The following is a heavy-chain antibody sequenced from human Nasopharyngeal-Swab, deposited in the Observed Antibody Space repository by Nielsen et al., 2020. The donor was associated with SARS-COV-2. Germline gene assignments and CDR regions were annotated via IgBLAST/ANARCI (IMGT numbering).Heavy chain of an antibody. CDR2: IYYSGST. J-gene: IGHJ4*02. CDR1: GGSISSYY. D-gene: IGHD2-21*01. Sequence: SETPLTCTVSGGSISSYYWSWIRPPPGKGLEWIGYIYYSGSTNYNPSLKSRVTISVDTSKNQFSLKLSSVTAADTAVYYCAGVVVPSGSFDYWGQGTLVTVSS. CDR3: AGVVVPSGSFDY. V-gene: IGHV4-59*01.